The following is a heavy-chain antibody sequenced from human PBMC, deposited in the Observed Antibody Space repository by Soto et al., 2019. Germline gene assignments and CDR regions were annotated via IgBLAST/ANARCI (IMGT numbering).Heavy chain of an antibody. CDR1: GYTFTSYY. J-gene: IGHJ6*02. CDR3: ARLRNIAVAGTYYYYGMDV. Sequence: ASVKVYCKASGYTFTSYYMHWVRQDNGQGLEWMGIINPSGGSTSYAQKFQGRVTMTRDTSTSTVYMELSSLRSEDTAVYYCARLRNIAVAGTYYYYGMDVWGQGTTVTVSS. D-gene: IGHD6-19*01. V-gene: IGHV1-46*01. CDR2: INPSGGST.